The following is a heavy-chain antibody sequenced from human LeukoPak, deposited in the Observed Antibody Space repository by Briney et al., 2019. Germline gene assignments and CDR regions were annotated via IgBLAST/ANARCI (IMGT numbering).Heavy chain of an antibody. CDR1: GGSMSSGGYY. Sequence: PSQTLSLTCTVSGGSMSSGGYYWSWLRQHPGKGLEWIGYIYYSGSTYYNPSLKSRVTISVDTSKNHFSLKLSSVTAADTAVYYCARLNSGSSVGLTFDYWGQGTLVTVSS. D-gene: IGHD1-26*01. CDR2: IYYSGST. CDR3: ARLNSGSSVGLTFDY. V-gene: IGHV4-31*03. J-gene: IGHJ4*02.